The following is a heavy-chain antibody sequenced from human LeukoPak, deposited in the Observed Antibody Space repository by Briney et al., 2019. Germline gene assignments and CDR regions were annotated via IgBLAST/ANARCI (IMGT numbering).Heavy chain of an antibody. CDR2: ISSSSTYI. V-gene: IGHV3-21*01. D-gene: IGHD5-12*01. CDR3: ARGPSGYHNT. J-gene: IGHJ4*02. Sequence: GGSLRLSCAASGFTFSTYYMNWVRQAPGKGLEWVSSISSSSTYIYYADSVKGRFTISRDNAKNSLYLQMNSLRAEDTVVYYCARGPSGYHNTGGQGTLVTVSS. CDR1: GFTFSTYY.